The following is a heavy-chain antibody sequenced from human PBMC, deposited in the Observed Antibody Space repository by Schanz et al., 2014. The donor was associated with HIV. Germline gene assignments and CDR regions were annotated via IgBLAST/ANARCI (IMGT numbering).Heavy chain of an antibody. CDR3: AKDPSDREKAFDY. V-gene: IGHV3-30*18. CDR1: EFIFSSYG. D-gene: IGHD3-22*01. CDR2: ISNDGSNE. J-gene: IGHJ4*02. Sequence: VQLLESGGDKVQSGGSLRVSCAASEFIFSSYGIHWVRQAPGKGLEWVAVISNDGSNEYYADSVKGRFTISRDNSKNTLYLQMNSLRAEDTAVFYCAKDPSDREKAFDYWGQGTLVTVSS.